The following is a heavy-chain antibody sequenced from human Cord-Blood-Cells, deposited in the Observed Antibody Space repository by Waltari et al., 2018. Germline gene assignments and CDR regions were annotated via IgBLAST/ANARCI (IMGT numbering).Heavy chain of an antibody. Sequence: QLQLQESGPGLGKPSETLSLTCTVPGGSISSSSYYWGWIRQPPGKGLEWIGSIYYSGSTYYNPSLKSRVTISVDTSKNQFSLKLSSVTAADTAVYYCASPGADYYDSSGYLYYFDYWGQGTLVTVSS. CDR1: GGSISSSSYY. D-gene: IGHD3-22*01. J-gene: IGHJ4*02. V-gene: IGHV4-39*01. CDR3: ASPGADYYDSSGYLYYFDY. CDR2: IYYSGST.